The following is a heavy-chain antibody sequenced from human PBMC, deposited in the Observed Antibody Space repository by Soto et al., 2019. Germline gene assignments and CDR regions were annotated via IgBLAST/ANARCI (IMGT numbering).Heavy chain of an antibody. CDR1: GYSFTTYW. J-gene: IGHJ3*01. Sequence: GESLKISCKGSGYSFTTYWISWVRQMPGKGLEWMGRIDPSDSYTNYSPSFQGHVTISADKSISTAYLQWSSLQASDTAMYYCATHDYLDSAGYSYPAAFDVWGQGTMVTVSS. V-gene: IGHV5-10-1*01. CDR2: IDPSDSYT. CDR3: ATHDYLDSAGYSYPAAFDV. D-gene: IGHD3-22*01.